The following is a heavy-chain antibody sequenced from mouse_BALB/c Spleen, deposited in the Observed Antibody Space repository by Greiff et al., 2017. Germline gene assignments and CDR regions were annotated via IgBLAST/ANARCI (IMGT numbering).Heavy chain of an antibody. J-gene: IGHJ2*01. V-gene: IGHV14-1*02. Sequence: VQLKESGAELVRPGALVKLSCKASGFNIKDYYMHWVKQRPEQGLEWIGWIDPENGNTIYDPKFQGKASITADTSSNTAYLQLSSLTSEDTAVYYCATTVVATYDYWGQGTTLTVSS. CDR2: IDPENGNT. CDR1: GFNIKDYY. D-gene: IGHD1-1*01. CDR3: ATTVVATYDY.